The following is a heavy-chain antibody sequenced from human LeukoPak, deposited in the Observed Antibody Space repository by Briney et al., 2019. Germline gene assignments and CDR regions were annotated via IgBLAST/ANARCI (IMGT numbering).Heavy chain of an antibody. CDR1: GFTFSSYW. CDR2: IKQDGSEK. D-gene: IGHD2-8*01. J-gene: IGHJ4*02. Sequence: GRSLRLSCAASGFTFSSYWMSWVRQAPGKGLEWVANIKQDGSEKYYVESVKGRFTISRDNAENSLSLQMNSLRAEDTAVYYCARLCANGVCFSYWGQGALVTVSS. CDR3: ARLCANGVCFSY. V-gene: IGHV3-7*01.